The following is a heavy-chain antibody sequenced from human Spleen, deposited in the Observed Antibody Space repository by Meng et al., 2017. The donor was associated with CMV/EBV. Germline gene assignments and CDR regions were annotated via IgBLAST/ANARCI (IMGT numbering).Heavy chain of an antibody. CDR3: AREGSEYYDILTGPSYGMDV. CDR1: GFTFSSYA. V-gene: IGHV3-30*04. CDR2: ISYDGSNK. J-gene: IGHJ6*02. D-gene: IGHD3-9*01. Sequence: GGSLRLSCAASGFTFSSYAMHWVRQAPGKGLEWVAVISYDGSNKYYADSVKGRFTISRDNSKNTLYLQMNSLRAEDTAVYYCAREGSEYYDILTGPSYGMDVWGQGTTVTV.